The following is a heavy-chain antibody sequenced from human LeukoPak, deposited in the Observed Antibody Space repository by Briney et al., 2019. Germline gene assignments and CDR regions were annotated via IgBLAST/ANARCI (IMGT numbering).Heavy chain of an antibody. Sequence: ASVKVSCKASGYTFTSYGISWVRQAPGQGLEWMGWISAYNGNTNYAQKLQGRVTMTTDTSTSTAYMELSSLRSEDTAVYCCARGYYDSSLAWFDPWGQGTLVTVSS. CDR2: ISAYNGNT. CDR1: GYTFTSYG. J-gene: IGHJ5*02. D-gene: IGHD3-22*01. V-gene: IGHV1-18*01. CDR3: ARGYYDSSLAWFDP.